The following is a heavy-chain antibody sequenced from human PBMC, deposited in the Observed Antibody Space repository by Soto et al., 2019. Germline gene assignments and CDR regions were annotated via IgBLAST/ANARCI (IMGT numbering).Heavy chain of an antibody. Sequence: GESLKISCKASGYSFTNYWIGWVRQMPGKGLEWMGMIYPGDSDTRYSPSFQGQVTISADKSISTAYLQWSSLKAPDTAMYYCARPYYDSSGYFDYWGQGTLVTVSS. J-gene: IGHJ4*02. D-gene: IGHD3-22*01. CDR3: ARPYYDSSGYFDY. V-gene: IGHV5-51*01. CDR1: GYSFTNYW. CDR2: IYPGDSDT.